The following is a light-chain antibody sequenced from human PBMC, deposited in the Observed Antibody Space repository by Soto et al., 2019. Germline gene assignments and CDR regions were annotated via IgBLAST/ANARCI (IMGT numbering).Light chain of an antibody. CDR1: SSDVGGYNY. V-gene: IGLV2-14*01. CDR3: SSYTGSSILGV. J-gene: IGLJ2*01. CDR2: DVN. Sequence: QSVLTQPASVSGSPGQSITISCTGTSSDVGGYNYVSWYQQHPGKAPKLMIYDVNNRPSGISNRFSGSKSGNTASLTISGLQAEDEADYYCSSYTGSSILGVFGGGTKVTVL.